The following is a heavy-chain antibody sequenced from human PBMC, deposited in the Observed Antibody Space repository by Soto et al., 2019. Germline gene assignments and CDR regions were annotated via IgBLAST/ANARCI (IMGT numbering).Heavy chain of an antibody. D-gene: IGHD2-15*01. CDR3: AGEPRYCRGGSCSFTGDAYDS. CDR1: GFIVSDTY. CDR2: ISNRGDT. V-gene: IGHV3-66*01. Sequence: EVQLVESGGGLVQPGGSLRLSCTASGFIVSDTYVNWVRQAPGKGLEWVSVISNRGDTHYADSVRGRFSLSRDISDNTLHLQMNNLRVEDTAVYYCAGEPRYCRGGSCSFTGDAYDSWGQGTMVTVSS. J-gene: IGHJ3*02.